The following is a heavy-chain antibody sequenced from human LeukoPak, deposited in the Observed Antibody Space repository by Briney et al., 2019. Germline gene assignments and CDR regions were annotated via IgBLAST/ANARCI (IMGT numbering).Heavy chain of an antibody. CDR1: GFTFSSYA. CDR2: ISYDGSNK. CDR3: AKGAEAMVLYYYGMDV. Sequence: GGSLRLSCAASGFTFSSYAMLWVRQAPGKGLEWVAVISYDGSNKYYADSVKGRFTISRDNSKNTLYLQMNSLRAEDTAVYYCAKGAEAMVLYYYGMDVWGQGTTVTVSS. V-gene: IGHV3-30-3*01. D-gene: IGHD3-10*01. J-gene: IGHJ6*02.